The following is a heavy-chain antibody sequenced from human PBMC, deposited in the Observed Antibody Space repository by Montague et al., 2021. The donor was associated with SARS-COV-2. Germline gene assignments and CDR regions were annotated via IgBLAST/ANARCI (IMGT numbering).Heavy chain of an antibody. CDR2: ISYDGSNK. Sequence: SLRLSCAASGFTFSSYAMHWVRQAPGKGLEWVAVISYDGSNKYYADPVKGRFTISRDNSKNTPYLQMNSLRAEDTAVYYCARDIATLGRWLQVPWALYYYYGMDVWGQGTTVTVSS. J-gene: IGHJ6*02. CDR3: ARDIATLGRWLQVPWALYYYYGMDV. CDR1: GFTFSSYA. D-gene: IGHD5-24*01. V-gene: IGHV3-30*04.